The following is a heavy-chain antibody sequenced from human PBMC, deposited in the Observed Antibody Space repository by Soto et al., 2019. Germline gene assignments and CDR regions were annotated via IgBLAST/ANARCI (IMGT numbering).Heavy chain of an antibody. CDR1: GGTFSSYT. V-gene: IGHV1-69*08. CDR2: IIPILGIA. CDR3: AREGSSSSVFDY. D-gene: IGHD6-6*01. J-gene: IGHJ4*02. Sequence: VQLVQSGAEVKKPGSSVKVSCKASGGTFSSYTISWVRQAPGQGLEWMGRIIPILGIANYAQKFQGRVTITADKSTSTAYMELSSLRSEDTAVYYCAREGSSSSVFDYWGQGTLVTVSS.